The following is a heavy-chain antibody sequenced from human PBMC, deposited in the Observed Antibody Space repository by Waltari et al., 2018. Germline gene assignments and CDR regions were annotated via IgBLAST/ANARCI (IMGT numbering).Heavy chain of an antibody. CDR2: IRYDGSNK. CDR1: GFTFSSYG. CDR3: ARSGDCYSFDY. V-gene: IGHV3-30*02. D-gene: IGHD2-21*01. J-gene: IGHJ4*02. Sequence: QVQLVESGGGVVQPGGSLRLSCAASGFTFSSYGMPWVRQAPGKGLEWVAFIRYDGSNKYYADSVKGRFTISRDNSKNTLYLQMNSLRAEDTAVYYCARSGDCYSFDYWGQGTLVTVSS.